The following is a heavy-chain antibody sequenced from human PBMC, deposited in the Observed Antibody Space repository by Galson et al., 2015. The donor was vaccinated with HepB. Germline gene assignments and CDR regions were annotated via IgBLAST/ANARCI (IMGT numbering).Heavy chain of an antibody. Sequence: SLRLSCAASGFTFSSYGMHWVRQAPGKGLEWVAVIWYDGSNKYYADSVKGRFTISRDNSKNTLYLQMNSLRAEDTAVYYCAKDLPGPGGATDAFDIWGQGTMVTVSS. CDR1: GFTFSSYG. CDR3: AKDLPGPGGATDAFDI. V-gene: IGHV3-33*06. J-gene: IGHJ3*02. D-gene: IGHD1-26*01. CDR2: IWYDGSNK.